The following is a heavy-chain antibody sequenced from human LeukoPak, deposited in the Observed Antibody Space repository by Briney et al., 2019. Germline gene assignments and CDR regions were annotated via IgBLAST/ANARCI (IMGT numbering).Heavy chain of an antibody. CDR1: GYTFTSYD. D-gene: IGHD3-3*01. CDR2: MNPNSGNT. Sequence: ASVKVSCKASGYTFTSYDINWVRQATGQGLEWMGWMNPNSGNTGYAQKFQGRVTMTRNTSISTAYMELSSLRSEDTAVYYCARGGRYYDFWRGSSYGMDVWGQGTTVTVSS. J-gene: IGHJ6*02. CDR3: ARGGRYYDFWRGSSYGMDV. V-gene: IGHV1-8*01.